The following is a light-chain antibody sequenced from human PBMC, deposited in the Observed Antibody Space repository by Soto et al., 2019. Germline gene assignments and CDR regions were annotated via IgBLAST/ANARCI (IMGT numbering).Light chain of an antibody. J-gene: IGKJ2*01. CDR1: QAVTNNY. CDR2: GAS. CDR3: QHYGTSPRYT. V-gene: IGKV3-20*01. Sequence: EIILTQSPGTLSLSPGERATLFCKTSQAVTNNYLAWYQQKFGQAPRLLIYGASSRATGIPDRFSGSGSGTAFTLTISTLEPEDFAMYFCQHYGTSPRYTFGQGTKLELK.